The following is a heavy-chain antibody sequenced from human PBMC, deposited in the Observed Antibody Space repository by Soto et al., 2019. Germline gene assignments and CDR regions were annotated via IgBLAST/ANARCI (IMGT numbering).Heavy chain of an antibody. D-gene: IGHD3-22*01. CDR3: AVTYYYDSSGYYYGMDV. CDR1: GYSFTSYW. J-gene: IGHJ6*02. V-gene: IGHV5-10-1*01. Sequence: LGESLKISCKGSGYSFTSYWISWVRQMPGKGLEWMGRIDPSDSYTNYSPSFQGHVTISADKSISTAYLQWSSLKASDTAMYYCAVTYYYDSSGYYYGMDVWGQGTTVTVSS. CDR2: IDPSDSYT.